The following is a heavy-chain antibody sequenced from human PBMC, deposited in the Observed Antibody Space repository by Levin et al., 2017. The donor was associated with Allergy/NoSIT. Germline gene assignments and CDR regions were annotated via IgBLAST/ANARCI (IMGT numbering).Heavy chain of an antibody. V-gene: IGHV1-8*01. J-gene: IGHJ6*03. CDR2: MNPNSGNT. CDR3: ARKGPANYFYYYMDG. CDR1: GYTFTSYD. Sequence: PGESLKISCKASGYTFTSYDINWVRQATGQGLEWMGWMNPNSGNTGYAQKFQGRVTMTTNTSISTAYMELSSLRSEDTAVYYCARKGPANYFYYYMDGWGKGTTVTVSS.